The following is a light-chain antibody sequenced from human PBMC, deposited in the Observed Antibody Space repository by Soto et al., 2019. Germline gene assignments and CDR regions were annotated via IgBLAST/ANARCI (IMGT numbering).Light chain of an antibody. V-gene: IGLV1-44*01. J-gene: IGLJ2*01. CDR3: AAWDDSLNGEVV. CDR2: STN. CDR1: SSHIGSNS. Sequence: QSVLTQPPSASGTPGQRVTISCSGSSSHIGSNSVNWYQQLPGTAPKLLIYSTNQRPSGVPDRFSGSKSDTSASLAISGLQSEDEADYYCAAWDDSLNGEVVFGGGTKLTVL.